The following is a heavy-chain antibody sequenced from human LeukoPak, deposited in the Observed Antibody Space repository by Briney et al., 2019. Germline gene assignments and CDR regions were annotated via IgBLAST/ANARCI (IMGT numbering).Heavy chain of an antibody. D-gene: IGHD3-10*01. J-gene: IGHJ3*02. V-gene: IGHV4-30-4*01. CDR3: ARGDYYGSGSLNAFDI. CDR1: NDSISSGDYY. CDR2: IFHRGGT. Sequence: SETLSLTCTVSNDSISSGDYYWNWIRQPPGKGLEWIGYIFHRGGTSYNPSLKSRILFSVDTSKNQFSLNLSSVTAADTAVYYCARGDYYGSGSLNAFDIWGQGTMVTVSS.